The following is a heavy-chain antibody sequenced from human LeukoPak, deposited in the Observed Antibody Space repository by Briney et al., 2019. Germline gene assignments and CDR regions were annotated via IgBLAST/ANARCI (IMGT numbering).Heavy chain of an antibody. V-gene: IGHV1-18*01. CDR3: ARGEDGYSSSWYNNWFDP. J-gene: IGHJ5*02. D-gene: IGHD6-13*01. CDR2: ISAYNGNT. Sequence: ASVKVSCKASGYTFTSYGISWVRQAPGQGLEWMGWISAYNGNTNYAQKLQGRVTMTTDTSTSTAYMELSSLRSEDTAVYYCARGEDGYSSSWYNNWFDPWGQGTLVTVSS. CDR1: GYTFTSYG.